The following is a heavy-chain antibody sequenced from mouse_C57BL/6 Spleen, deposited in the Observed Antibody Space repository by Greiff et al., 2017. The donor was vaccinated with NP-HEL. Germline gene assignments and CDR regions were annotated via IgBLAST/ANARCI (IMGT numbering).Heavy chain of an antibody. CDR2: ISDGGSYT. CDR1: GFTFSSYA. J-gene: IGHJ2*01. V-gene: IGHV5-4*03. D-gene: IGHD1-1*01. CDR3: ARGTTVVAGDYFDY. Sequence: DVKLVESGGGLVKPGGSLKLSCAASGFTFSSYAMSWVRQTPEKRLEWVATISDGGSYTYYPDNVKGRFTISRDNAKNNLYLQMSHLKSEDTAMYYCARGTTVVAGDYFDYWGQGTTLTVSS.